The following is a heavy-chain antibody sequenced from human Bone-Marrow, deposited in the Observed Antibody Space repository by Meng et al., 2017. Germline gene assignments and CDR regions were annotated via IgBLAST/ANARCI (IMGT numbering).Heavy chain of an antibody. CDR3: ARRDCSGGSCYSRRGSWFDP. Sequence: VGLQRVGAGLLKPSETLSLTCAVYGGSFSGYYWSWIRQPPGKGLEWIGEINHSGSTNYNPSLKSRVTISVDTSKNQFSLKLSSVTAADTAVYYCARRDCSGGSCYSRRGSWFDPWGQGTLVTLSS. D-gene: IGHD2-15*01. V-gene: IGHV4-34*01. CDR2: INHSGST. CDR1: GGSFSGYY. J-gene: IGHJ5*02.